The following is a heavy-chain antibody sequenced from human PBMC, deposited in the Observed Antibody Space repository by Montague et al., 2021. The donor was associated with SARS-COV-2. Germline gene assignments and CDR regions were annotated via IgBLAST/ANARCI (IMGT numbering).Heavy chain of an antibody. CDR2: AHYTGST. Sequence: SETLSLTCEVSGGSMSGYYWTWIRQSPGKGLEWIGYAHYTGSTKYNPSLKTRVSLSLDTPKNHFSLHLSSVTAADTAIYFCARAQNTCFIANCVNYFDVWGLGALVTASS. CDR3: ARAQNTCFIANCVNYFDV. V-gene: IGHV4-59*01. D-gene: IGHD1-1*01. J-gene: IGHJ4*02. CDR1: GGSMSGYY.